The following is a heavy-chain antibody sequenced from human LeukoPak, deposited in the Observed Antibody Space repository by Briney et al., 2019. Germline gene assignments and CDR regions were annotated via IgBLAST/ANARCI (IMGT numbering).Heavy chain of an antibody. Sequence: VASVKVSCKASGGTFSSYAISWVRQAPGQGLEWMGRIIPILGIANYAQKFQGRVTITADKSTSTAYMELSSLRSEDTAVYYCARDSSGDYYDSSGLGGYGMDVWGQGTTVTVSS. J-gene: IGHJ6*02. CDR2: IIPILGIA. D-gene: IGHD3-22*01. CDR3: ARDSSGDYYDSSGLGGYGMDV. CDR1: GGTFSSYA. V-gene: IGHV1-69*04.